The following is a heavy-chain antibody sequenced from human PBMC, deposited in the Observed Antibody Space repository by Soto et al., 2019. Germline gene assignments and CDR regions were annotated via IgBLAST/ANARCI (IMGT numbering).Heavy chain of an antibody. J-gene: IGHJ5*02. CDR1: GYTFTGYY. CDR3: ARGPPPPRITIFGVVIQENNWFVP. CDR2: INPNSGGT. Sequence: ASVKVSCKASGYTFTGYYMHWVRQAPGQGLEWMGWINPNSGGTNYAQKFQGRVTMTRDTSISTAYMELSRLRSDDTAVYYCARGPPPPRITIFGVVIQENNWFVPWGQGTLVTVSS. V-gene: IGHV1-2*02. D-gene: IGHD3-3*01.